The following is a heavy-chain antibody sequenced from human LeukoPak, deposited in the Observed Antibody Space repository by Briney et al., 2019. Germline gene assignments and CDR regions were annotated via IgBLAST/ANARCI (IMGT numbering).Heavy chain of an antibody. CDR2: IYYSGST. CDR1: GGSISSYY. V-gene: IGHV4-59*08. CDR3: ARRGAYPHDAFDI. Sequence: SETLSLTCTVSGGSISSYYWSWIRQPPGKGPEWIGYIYYSGSTNYNPSLKSRVTISVDTSKNQFSLKLSSVTAADTAVYYCARRGAYPHDAFDIWGQGTMVTVSS. J-gene: IGHJ3*02.